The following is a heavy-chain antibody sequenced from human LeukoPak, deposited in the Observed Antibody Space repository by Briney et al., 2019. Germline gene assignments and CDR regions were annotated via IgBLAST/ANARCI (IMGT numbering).Heavy chain of an antibody. J-gene: IGHJ4*02. V-gene: IGHV3-9*03. CDR1: GFTFDDYA. D-gene: IGHD4-17*01. Sequence: PGGSLRPSCAASGFTFDDYAMHWVRQAPGKGLEWVSGISWNSGSIGYADSVKGRFTISRDNAKNSLYLQMNSLRAEDMALYYCAKALYGDYFSLDYWGQGTLVTVSS. CDR3: AKALYGDYFSLDY. CDR2: ISWNSGSI.